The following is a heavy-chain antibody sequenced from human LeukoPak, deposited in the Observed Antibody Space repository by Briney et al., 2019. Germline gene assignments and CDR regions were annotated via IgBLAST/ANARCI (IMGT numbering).Heavy chain of an antibody. CDR1: GGSFSGYY. V-gene: IGHV4-34*01. D-gene: IGHD2-2*01. Sequence: PSETPSLTCAVYGGSFSGYYWSWIRQPPGKGLEWIGEINHSGSTNYNPSLKSRVTISVDTSKNQFSLKLSSVTAADTAVYYCARGHPLVPDAKRCGMDVWGQGTTVTVSS. CDR3: ARGHPLVPDAKRCGMDV. J-gene: IGHJ6*02. CDR2: INHSGST.